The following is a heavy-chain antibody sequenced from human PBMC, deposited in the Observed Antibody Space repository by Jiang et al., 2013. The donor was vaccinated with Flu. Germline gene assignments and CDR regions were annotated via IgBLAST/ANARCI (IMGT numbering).Heavy chain of an antibody. CDR1: GGSISSYY. CDR3: ARDSNGVWELPVFDI. V-gene: IGHV4-59*01. J-gene: IGHJ3*02. D-gene: IGHD1-26*01. Sequence: LLKPSETLSLTCTVSGGSISSYYWSWIRQPPGKGLEWIGYIYYSGSTNYNPSLKSRVTISVDTSKNQFSLKLSSVTAADTAVYYCARDSNGVWELPVFDIWGQGTMVTVSS. CDR2: IYYSGST.